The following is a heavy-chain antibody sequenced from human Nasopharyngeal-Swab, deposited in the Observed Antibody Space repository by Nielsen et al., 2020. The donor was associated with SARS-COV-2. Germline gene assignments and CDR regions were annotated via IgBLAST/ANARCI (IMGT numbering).Heavy chain of an antibody. V-gene: IGHV1-18*01. Sequence: ASVKVSCTASCYTFTSYGISCVRQSPGQGLEWMGWISAYNGNTNYAQKLQGRVTMTTDTSTSTAYMELRSLRSDDTAVYYCARDGPTVTTPYYYYGMDVWGQGTTVTVSS. CDR2: ISAYNGNT. CDR3: ARDGPTVTTPYYYYGMDV. D-gene: IGHD4-17*01. CDR1: CYTFTSYG. J-gene: IGHJ6*02.